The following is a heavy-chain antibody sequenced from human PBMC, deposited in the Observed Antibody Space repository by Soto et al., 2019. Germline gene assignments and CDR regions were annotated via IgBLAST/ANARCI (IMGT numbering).Heavy chain of an antibody. CDR1: GGDFNSYT. J-gene: IGHJ6*02. CDR2: IIPILDVA. CDR3: AQLWFGELWHGMDV. Sequence: QLVQSRAEVKKPGSSVKVSCKASGGDFNSYTISWVRQAPGQGPEWMGTIIPILDVAKNAQKFQGRVTITADKSTSTFYMELRSLRSDDTAIYYCAQLWFGELWHGMDVWGQGTTVTVSS. D-gene: IGHD3-10*01. V-gene: IGHV1-69*02.